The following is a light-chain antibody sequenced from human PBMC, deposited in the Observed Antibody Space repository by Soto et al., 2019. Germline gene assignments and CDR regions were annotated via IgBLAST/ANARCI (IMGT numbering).Light chain of an antibody. CDR2: EVS. J-gene: IGLJ3*02. CDR3: SSVTTTNTWV. V-gene: IGLV2-14*01. CDR1: RSDVGGYNS. Sequence: QSALTQPASVSGSPGQSITISCTGTRSDVGGYNSVCWHQQHPGKAPKLIIYEVSNRPSGISYRFSASKSGNTASLTISGLEDDAEADYYCSSVTTTNTWVFGGGTKVTVL.